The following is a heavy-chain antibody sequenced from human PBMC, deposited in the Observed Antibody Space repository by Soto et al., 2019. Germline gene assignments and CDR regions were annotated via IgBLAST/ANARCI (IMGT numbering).Heavy chain of an antibody. CDR2: IFHNGHT. J-gene: IGHJ4*02. CDR3: ARTPSFSSTFDY. CDR1: GDSISSNNW. Sequence: NPSETLSLTCAVSGDSISSNNWWSWVRQPPGKGLEWIGEIFHNGHTNYNPSLKSPVTISLDKSQNQFSLTLTSVTAADTAVYYCARTPSFSSTFDYWGQGTLVTVSS. D-gene: IGHD6-13*01. V-gene: IGHV4-4*02.